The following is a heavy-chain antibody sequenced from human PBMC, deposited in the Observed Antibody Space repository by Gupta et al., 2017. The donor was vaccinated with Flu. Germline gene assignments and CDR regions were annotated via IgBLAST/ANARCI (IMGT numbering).Heavy chain of an antibody. D-gene: IGHD2-21*02. CDR2: VWVDGSNE. V-gene: IGHV3-33*01. CDR1: GFSLTNYG. Sequence: QVQMVESGGGVVQPGGSLRLSCAASGFSLTNYGMHWVRQAPGKGLEWVAHVWVDGSNEVYVDSVKGRFTISRDNSKNSVYLQMNSLRVEDTALYYCARRASGDGYMIDYWVRGTLVTVSS. CDR3: ARRASGDGYMIDY. J-gene: IGHJ4*02.